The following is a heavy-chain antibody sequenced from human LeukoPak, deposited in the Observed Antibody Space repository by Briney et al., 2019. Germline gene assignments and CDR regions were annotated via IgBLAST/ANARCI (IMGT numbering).Heavy chain of an antibody. Sequence: ASVKVSCKASGYTSTSYGISWVRQAPGQGLEWMGWISAYNGNTKYAQKLQGRVTMTTDTSTSTAYMELRSLRSDDTAVYYCARYMIWGLLWFGESSSYMDVWGKGTTVTVSS. J-gene: IGHJ6*03. D-gene: IGHD3-10*01. CDR3: ARYMIWGLLWFGESSSYMDV. CDR2: ISAYNGNT. CDR1: GYTSTSYG. V-gene: IGHV1-18*01.